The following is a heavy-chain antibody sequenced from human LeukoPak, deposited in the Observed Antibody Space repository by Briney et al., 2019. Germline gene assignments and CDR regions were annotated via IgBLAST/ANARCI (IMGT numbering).Heavy chain of an antibody. D-gene: IGHD2-15*01. CDR1: GFTFSTYW. CDR3: ARVGGPYSFDI. V-gene: IGHV3-7*01. Sequence: PGGSLRLSCVASGFTFSTYWMTWVRQAPGKGLEWVANIKRDGSEKYYVDSVKGRFTISRDNAKNSLDLQMNSLRAEDTALYYCARVGGPYSFDIWGQGTMVTVSS. J-gene: IGHJ3*02. CDR2: IKRDGSEK.